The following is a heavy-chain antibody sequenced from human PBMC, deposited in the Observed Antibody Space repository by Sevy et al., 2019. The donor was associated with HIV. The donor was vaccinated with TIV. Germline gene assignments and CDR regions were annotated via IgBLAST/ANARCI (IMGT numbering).Heavy chain of an antibody. CDR3: AREGGTHYEDAFDI. CDR2: ISSSGNYI. CDR1: GFTFSSYK. V-gene: IGHV3-48*03. D-gene: IGHD3-3*01. J-gene: IGHJ3*02. Sequence: GGSLRLSCAASGFTFSSYKMNWVRQAPGKGLEWISYISSSGNYIYYEDSVKGRFTISRDNAKNSLYLQMNSLRAEDTAFYYCAREGGTHYEDAFDIWGQGTMVTVSS.